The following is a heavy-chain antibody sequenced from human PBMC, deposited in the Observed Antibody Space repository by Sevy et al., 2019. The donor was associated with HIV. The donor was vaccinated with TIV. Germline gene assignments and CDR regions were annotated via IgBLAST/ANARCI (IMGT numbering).Heavy chain of an antibody. CDR2: IWWDGSEK. J-gene: IGHJ4*02. CDR3: VRDPQINDIAESGIIH. Sequence: GGSLRLSCAASGFTFRKYGMHWVRQAPGKGLEWVAVIWWDGSEKYYADSVEGRFTISRDNSEDTMYLQMRSLRADDTAVYYCVRDPQINDIAESGIIHWGQGTLVTVSS. D-gene: IGHD6-13*01. V-gene: IGHV3-33*01. CDR1: GFTFRKYG.